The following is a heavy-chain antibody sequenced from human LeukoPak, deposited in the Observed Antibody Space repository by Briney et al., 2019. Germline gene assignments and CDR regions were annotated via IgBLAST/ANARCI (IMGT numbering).Heavy chain of an antibody. CDR1: GFTFSSYS. CDR3: ARESSPGYSYGYPLAY. CDR2: ISSSSSYI. J-gene: IGHJ1*01. Sequence: PRGSLRLSCAASGFTFSSYSMNWVRQAPGKGLEWVSSISSSSSYIYYADSVKGRFTISRDNAKNSLYLQMNSLRADDTAVYYCARESSPGYSYGYPLAYRGQGTLVTVSS. D-gene: IGHD5-18*01. V-gene: IGHV3-21*01.